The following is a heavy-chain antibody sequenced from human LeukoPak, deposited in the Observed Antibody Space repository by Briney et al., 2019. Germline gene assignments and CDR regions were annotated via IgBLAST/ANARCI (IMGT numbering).Heavy chain of an antibody. J-gene: IGHJ4*02. Sequence: GGALRLSCAASGFTFSSYAMNCVRQAPGKGLEWGSGISGSGGSTYYADSVKGRFTISRDNSKNTLYLQMNSLQAEDTAVYYCARDPKSVRGRVDYWGQGTLVTVSS. V-gene: IGHV3-23*01. CDR3: ARDPKSVRGRVDY. D-gene: IGHD1-26*01. CDR1: GFTFSSYA. CDR2: ISGSGGST.